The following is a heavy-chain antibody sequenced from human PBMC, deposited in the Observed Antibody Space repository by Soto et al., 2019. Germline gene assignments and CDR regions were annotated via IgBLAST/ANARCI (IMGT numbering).Heavy chain of an antibody. CDR3: ANDRRAGGNYGFYSDF. CDR2: SSATGAGT. D-gene: IGHD1-7*01. CDR1: RFTFSTYE. V-gene: IGHV3-23*01. Sequence: GGSLRLSCAASRFTFSTYELNWVRQAPGKGLEWVSFSSATGAGTYYADSVKGRFTMFRDNTKNTLYLQMTSLRADETAVYYCANDRRAGGNYGFYSDFWGQGALVTVSS. J-gene: IGHJ4*02.